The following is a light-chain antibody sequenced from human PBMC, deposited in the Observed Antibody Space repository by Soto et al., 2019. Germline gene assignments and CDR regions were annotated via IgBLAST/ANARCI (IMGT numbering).Light chain of an antibody. V-gene: IGKV1-33*01. CDR2: DPS. CDR3: QQYENLPIT. J-gene: IGKJ5*01. Sequence: DIQMTQSPSSLSASVGDRVTITCQASLDIITLLNWYQEKPGETPKLLILDPSNLEVGVPSRFSGGVSGTHFTLTITSLQPVNVATYYCQQYENLPITFGQGTRLEIK. CDR1: LDIITL.